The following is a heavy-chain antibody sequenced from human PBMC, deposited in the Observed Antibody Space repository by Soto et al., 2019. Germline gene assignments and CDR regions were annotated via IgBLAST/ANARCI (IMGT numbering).Heavy chain of an antibody. CDR2: VSTYNGNT. J-gene: IGHJ4*02. Sequence: QVQLVQSGTEVKKPGTSVKVACKGSGYTFTTYGISWVRQAPGQGLEWMGYVSTYNGNTNYAQKFQGGVTMPTETSTNTVYMELRRLTSDDTAVSYCARHPHPPMCRGGTCYQPDDFEYSGQGTLVTVSS. CDR3: ARHPHPPMCRGGTCYQPDDFEY. D-gene: IGHD2-15*01. CDR1: GYTFTTYG. V-gene: IGHV1-18*01.